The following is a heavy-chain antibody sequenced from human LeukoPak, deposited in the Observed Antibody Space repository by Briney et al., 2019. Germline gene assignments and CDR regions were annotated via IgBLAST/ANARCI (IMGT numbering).Heavy chain of an antibody. D-gene: IGHD6-13*01. Sequence: PGGSLRLSCAASGFTFSSYGMHWVRQAPGKGLEWVAVISYDGSNKYYADSVKGRFTISRDNSKNTLYLQMNSLRAEDTAVYYCARAPAAGGLFDYWGQGTLVTVSS. V-gene: IGHV3-30*03. CDR1: GFTFSSYG. CDR2: ISYDGSNK. CDR3: ARAPAAGGLFDY. J-gene: IGHJ4*02.